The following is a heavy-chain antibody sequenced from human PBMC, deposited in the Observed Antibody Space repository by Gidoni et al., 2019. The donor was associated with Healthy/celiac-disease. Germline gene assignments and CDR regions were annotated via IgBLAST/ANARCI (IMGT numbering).Heavy chain of an antibody. CDR1: GGPFSGYY. CDR2: ITHSRGS. CDR3: ARGRRVSTARYWYFDL. J-gene: IGHJ2*01. Sequence: QVQLQQRGVGLLMPLETQSITCGVSGGPFSGYYWSCIRPPPWEGLEWIGEITHSRGSKYNPSLKRRVTISVDTTKLQFSLKRSAVAAADTAVYYCARGRRVSTARYWYFDLWGRGTLVTVSS. V-gene: IGHV4-34*01. D-gene: IGHD4-4*01.